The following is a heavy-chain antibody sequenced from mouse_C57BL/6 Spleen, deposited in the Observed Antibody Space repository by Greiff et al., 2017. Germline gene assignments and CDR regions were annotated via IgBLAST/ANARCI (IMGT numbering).Heavy chain of an antibody. Sequence: VQLQQPGAELVMPGASVKLSCKASGYTFTSYWMHWVKQRPGQGLEWIAEIAPSDSYTNYNQKFKGKSTLPVDKSSSTAYMQLSSLTSEDSAVYYCACDYPYWGQGTLVTVSA. D-gene: IGHD2-4*01. J-gene: IGHJ3*01. CDR2: IAPSDSYT. CDR3: ACDYPY. CDR1: GYTFTSYW. V-gene: IGHV1-69*01.